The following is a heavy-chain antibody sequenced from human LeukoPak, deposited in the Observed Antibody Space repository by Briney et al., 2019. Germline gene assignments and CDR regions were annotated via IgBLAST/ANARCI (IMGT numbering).Heavy chain of an antibody. CDR1: GYTFTGYY. Sequence: ASVKVSCKASGYTFTGYYMHWVRQAPGQGPEWMGWTNPNSGGTNYAQKFQGRVTMTRDTSISTAYMELSRLRSDDTAVYYCARPYYYGSGSCYFDYWGQGTLVTVSS. CDR2: TNPNSGGT. CDR3: ARPYYYGSGSCYFDY. D-gene: IGHD3-10*01. V-gene: IGHV1-2*02. J-gene: IGHJ4*02.